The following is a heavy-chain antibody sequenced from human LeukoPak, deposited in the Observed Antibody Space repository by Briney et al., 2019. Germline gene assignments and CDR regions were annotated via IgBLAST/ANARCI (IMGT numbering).Heavy chain of an antibody. CDR2: IWYDGSNK. CDR1: GFTFSSYG. Sequence: PGRSLRLSCAASGFTFSSYGMHWVRQAPGKGLEWVAVIWYDGSNKYYADSVKGRFTISRDNSKNTLYLQMNSLRAEDTAVYYCARERRCGGDCYYDYWGQGTLVTVSS. J-gene: IGHJ4*02. D-gene: IGHD2-21*02. V-gene: IGHV3-33*01. CDR3: ARERRCGGDCYYDY.